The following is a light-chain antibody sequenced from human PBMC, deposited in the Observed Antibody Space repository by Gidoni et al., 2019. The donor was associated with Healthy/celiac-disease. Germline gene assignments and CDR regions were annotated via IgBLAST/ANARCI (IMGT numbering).Light chain of an antibody. J-gene: IGKJ4*01. V-gene: IGKV3-11*01. CDR3: QQRSNWPRLT. CDR2: DAS. CDR1: QSVSSY. Sequence: DIVLTQPPATLSWSPGERATLSCRASQSVSSYLAWYQQKPGQAPRLLIYDASNRATGVPARFSGSGSGTDFTLTISSLEPEDFAVYYCQQRSNWPRLTFGGGTKVEIK.